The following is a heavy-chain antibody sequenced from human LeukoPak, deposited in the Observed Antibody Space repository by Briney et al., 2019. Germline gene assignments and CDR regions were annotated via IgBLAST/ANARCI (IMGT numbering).Heavy chain of an antibody. D-gene: IGHD1-26*01. CDR1: GFTFSGYG. Sequence: GGSLRLSCAASGFTFSGYGMTWVRQAPGKGLEWVSAISGSGDRTYYADSVKGRFTISRDNSKNTLYLQMNSLRAEDTAVYYCAKGITGTGSYSVADHWGQGILVTVSS. V-gene: IGHV3-23*01. J-gene: IGHJ4*02. CDR3: AKGITGTGSYSVADH. CDR2: ISGSGDRT.